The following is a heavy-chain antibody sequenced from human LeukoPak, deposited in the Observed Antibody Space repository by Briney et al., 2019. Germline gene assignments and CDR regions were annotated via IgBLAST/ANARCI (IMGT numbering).Heavy chain of an antibody. V-gene: IGHV3-23*01. J-gene: IGHJ4*02. D-gene: IGHD5-12*01. Sequence: GGSLRLSCVASGFTFNHYGMNWVRQAPGKGLEWVSIISGSGDSAFYAGSVKGRFTISRDNSKNTLYLQMNSLRAEDTAIYYCAQKRGGYTPFDYWGQGTLVTVSS. CDR2: ISGSGDSA. CDR1: GFTFNHYG. CDR3: AQKRGGYTPFDY.